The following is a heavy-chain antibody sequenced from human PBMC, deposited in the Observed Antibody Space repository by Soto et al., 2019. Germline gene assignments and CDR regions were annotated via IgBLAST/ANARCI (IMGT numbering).Heavy chain of an antibody. CDR1: GFTFGDYA. CDR2: IRSKAYGGTT. D-gene: IGHD2-15*01. Sequence: GGSLRLSCTASGFTFGDYAMSWFRQAPGKGLEWVGFIRSKAYGGTTEYAASVKGRFTISRDDSKSITYLQMNSLKTEETAVYYCIREGVVVGHGRDVRGQGTTVTVSS. V-gene: IGHV3-49*03. J-gene: IGHJ6*02. CDR3: IREGVVVGHGRDV.